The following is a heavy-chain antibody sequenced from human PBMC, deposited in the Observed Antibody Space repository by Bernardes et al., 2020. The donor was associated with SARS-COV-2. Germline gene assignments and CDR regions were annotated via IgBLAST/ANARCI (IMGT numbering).Heavy chain of an antibody. CDR1: GYTFTNYA. CDR3: AREHYSLFYYGMDV. D-gene: IGHD4-4*01. J-gene: IGHJ6*02. Sequence: AQLEVGCEASGYTFTNYAMHWVRQAPGQRLAWMGWINAGNGNTKYSQKFQGRVTITRDTSASTAYMELSSLRSEDTAVYYCAREHYSLFYYGMDVWGQGTTVTVSS. CDR2: INAGNGNT. V-gene: IGHV1-3*01.